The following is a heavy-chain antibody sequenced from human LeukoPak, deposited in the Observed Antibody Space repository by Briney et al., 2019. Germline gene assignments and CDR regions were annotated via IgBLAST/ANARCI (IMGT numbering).Heavy chain of an antibody. V-gene: IGHV3-33*08. J-gene: IGHJ4*02. D-gene: IGHD4-11*01. CDR3: AILQGTFDY. CDR2: IHYDGSHK. CDR1: GFTFSSYA. Sequence: GGSLRLSCAASGFTFSSYAMSWVRQAPGRGLEWVAVIHYDGSHKYYADSVKGRFTTSRDNSKNSVYLQMSSLRAEDTAIYYCAILQGTFDYWGQGTRVAVSS.